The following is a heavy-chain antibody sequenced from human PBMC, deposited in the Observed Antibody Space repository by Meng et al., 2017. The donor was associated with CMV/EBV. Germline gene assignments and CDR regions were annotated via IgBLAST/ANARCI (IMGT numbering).Heavy chain of an antibody. CDR3: ARLGGDGYLDAFDI. V-gene: IGHV5-51*01. D-gene: IGHD5-24*01. Sequence: GGSLRLSCKGSGYKFINHWIGWVRQMPGKGLEWMGMIYPGDSDTRYSPSFQGQVTISADKSISTAYLQWPSLKASDNAMYYCARLGGDGYLDAFDIWGQGTVVTVSS. J-gene: IGHJ3*02. CDR1: GYKFINHW. CDR2: IYPGDSDT.